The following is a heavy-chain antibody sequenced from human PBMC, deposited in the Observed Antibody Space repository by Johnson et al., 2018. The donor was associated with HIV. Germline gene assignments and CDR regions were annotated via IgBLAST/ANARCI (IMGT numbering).Heavy chain of an antibody. J-gene: IGHJ3*02. CDR2: ISTSGATI. CDR1: GFTFNDYY. D-gene: IGHD2/OR15-2a*01. Sequence: QVQLVESGGGVVKPGGSLRLSCAASGFTFNDYYMSWIRQAPGKGLEWLSYISTSGATIYYADSVKGRFTISRDNAKKSLYQQMNSLRSEDTALYYCARDSTPRGGYYFDYTFDIWGPGTMVTVSS. CDR3: ARDSTPRGGYYFDYTFDI. V-gene: IGHV3-11*04.